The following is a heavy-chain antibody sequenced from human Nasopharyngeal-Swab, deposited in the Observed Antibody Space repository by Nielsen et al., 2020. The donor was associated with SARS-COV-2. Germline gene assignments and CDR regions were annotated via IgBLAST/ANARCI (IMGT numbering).Heavy chain of an antibody. CDR3: ARGVNYVFWRGIRKYNWFYP. D-gene: IGHD3-3*01. J-gene: IGHJ5*02. CDR1: GGSFRGYY. Sequence: SETLSPTCAVYGGSFRGYYTSGTGQRPGKGREWIGEVKPSGSTNYNPSLKSRVTISLHTSKNQFSLNLSSVTAADTAVYYCARGVNYVFWRGIRKYNWFYPWGQGTLVTVSS. V-gene: IGHV4-34*01. CDR2: VKPSGST.